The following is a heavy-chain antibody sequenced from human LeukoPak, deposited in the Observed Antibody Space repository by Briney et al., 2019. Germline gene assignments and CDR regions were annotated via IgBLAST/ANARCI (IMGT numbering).Heavy chain of an antibody. CDR3: ARFRTWGDKAFDY. J-gene: IGHJ4*02. D-gene: IGHD2-21*02. CDR2: IGTTSGAI. Sequence: GGSLRLSCAASGFTFSSSAMSWVRQAPGKGLEWVSYIGTTSGAIYYADSVKGRFTISRDSAKNSLYLQMNSLRAEDTAVYYCARFRTWGDKAFDYWGRGTLVTVSS. CDR1: GFTFSSSA. V-gene: IGHV3-48*01.